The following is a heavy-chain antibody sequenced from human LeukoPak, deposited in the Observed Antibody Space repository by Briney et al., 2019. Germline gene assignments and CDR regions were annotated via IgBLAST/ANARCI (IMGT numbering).Heavy chain of an antibody. CDR1: GASISGHY. D-gene: IGHD3-3*01. V-gene: IGHV4-59*11. CDR2: IYDRGST. CDR3: ANIGVGRCDP. J-gene: IGHJ5*02. Sequence: SETLSLTCTVTGASISGHYWCWIRQTPGPGLEWIGDIYDRGSTTYNPSLGSRVSIAVDTSRNQFSLNLRSVTAADTAVYYCANIGVGRCDPWCQGTLVTVSS.